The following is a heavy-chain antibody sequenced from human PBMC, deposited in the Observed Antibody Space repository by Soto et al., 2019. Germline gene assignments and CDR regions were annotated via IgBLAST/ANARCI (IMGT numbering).Heavy chain of an antibody. CDR3: ARHTTGYCDSTNCSFNRFGP. Sequence: GESLKISCKGSGYTFSNQWIAWLRQMPGKGLEWMGIIYPGDSDTRYSPSFQGQVTISADKSISTAYLQWSSLKTSDTAIYYCARHTTGYCDSTNCSFNRFGPWGQGTLVTVSS. V-gene: IGHV5-51*01. CDR1: GYTFSNQW. J-gene: IGHJ5*02. CDR2: IYPGDSDT. D-gene: IGHD2-2*01.